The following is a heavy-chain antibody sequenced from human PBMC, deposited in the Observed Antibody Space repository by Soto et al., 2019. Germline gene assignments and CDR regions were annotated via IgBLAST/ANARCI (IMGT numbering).Heavy chain of an antibody. D-gene: IGHD3-10*01. V-gene: IGHV3-30*18. CDR2: ISYDGSNK. CDR3: AKDRYYYGSGSYPAPYYYYYYGMDV. J-gene: IGHJ6*02. CDR1: GITFSNYG. Sequence: GGSLRLSCAASGITFSNYGMHWVRQAPGKGLEWVAVISYDGSNKYYADSVKGRFTISRDNSKNTLYLQMNSLRAEDTAVYYCAKDRYYYGSGSYPAPYYYYYYGMDVWGQGTTVTSP.